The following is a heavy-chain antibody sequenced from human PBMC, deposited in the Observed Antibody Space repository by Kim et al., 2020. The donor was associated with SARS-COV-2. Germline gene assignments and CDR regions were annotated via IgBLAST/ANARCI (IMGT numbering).Heavy chain of an antibody. Sequence: GGSLRLSCAASGFTFSSYSMNWVRQAPGKGLEWVSYISSSSSTIYYADSVKGRFTILRDNAKNSLYLQMNSLGDEDTAVYYCARGPFLWFGESPRSYYYSYYGMGVCGHGTTFAVSS. V-gene: IGHV3-48*02. D-gene: IGHD3-10*01. CDR1: GFTFSSYS. CDR2: ISSSSSTI. J-gene: IGHJ6*02. CDR3: ARGPFLWFGESPRSYYYSYYGMGV.